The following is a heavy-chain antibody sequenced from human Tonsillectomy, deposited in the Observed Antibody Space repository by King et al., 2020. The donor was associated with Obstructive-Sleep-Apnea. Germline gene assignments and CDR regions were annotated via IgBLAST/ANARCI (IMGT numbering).Heavy chain of an antibody. CDR3: TTDCWEVGGDCYRLYHYFDL. CDR1: GFTFSNAW. J-gene: IGHJ2*01. V-gene: IGHV3-15*01. Sequence: VQLVESGGGLVKPGGSLRLSCAASGFTFSNAWMNWVRQAPGKGLEWVGRIKSKTDGETTDYAAPVKGRFTISRDDSKNTLYVQMNSLKTEDTAVYYCTTDCWEVGGDCYRLYHYFDLWGRGTLVTVSS. CDR2: IKSKTDGETT. D-gene: IGHD2-21*02.